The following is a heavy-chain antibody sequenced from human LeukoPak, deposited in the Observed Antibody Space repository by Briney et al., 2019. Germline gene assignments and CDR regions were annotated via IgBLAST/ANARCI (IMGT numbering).Heavy chain of an antibody. CDR1: GFTFSSYS. J-gene: IGHJ3*02. CDR2: ISSSSSYI. CDR3: ARSHPYYYDRGAFDI. Sequence: GGSLRLSCAASGFTFSSYSMNWVRQAPGKGLEWVSSISSSSSYIYYADSVKGRFTISRDNAKNSLYLQMNSLRAEDTAVYYCARSHPYYYDRGAFDIWGQGTMVTVSS. D-gene: IGHD3-22*01. V-gene: IGHV3-21*01.